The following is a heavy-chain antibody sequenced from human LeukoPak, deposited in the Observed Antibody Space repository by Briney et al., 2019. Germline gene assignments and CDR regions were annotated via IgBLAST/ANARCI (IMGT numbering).Heavy chain of an antibody. CDR3: ARDGSTIFSD. Sequence: SVKVSCKASGGTFSSYAISWVRQAPGQGLEWMGRIIPILGIANYAQKFPGRVTITADKSTSTAYMELSSLRSEDTAVYYCARDGSTIFSDWGQGTMVTVSS. V-gene: IGHV1-69*04. CDR2: IIPILGIA. D-gene: IGHD3-9*01. J-gene: IGHJ3*01. CDR1: GGTFSSYA.